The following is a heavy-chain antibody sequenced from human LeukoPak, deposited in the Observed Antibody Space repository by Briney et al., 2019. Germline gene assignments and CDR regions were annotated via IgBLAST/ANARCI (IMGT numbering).Heavy chain of an antibody. CDR3: ARGPGLLLWFGELFCNWFDP. CDR2: INHSGSA. V-gene: IGHV4-34*01. D-gene: IGHD3-10*01. CDR1: GGSFSGYY. J-gene: IGHJ5*02. Sequence: PSETLSLTCAVYGGSFSGYYWSWIRQPPGKGLEWIGEINHSGSANYNPSLKSRVTISVDTSKNQFSLKLSSVTAADTAAYYCARGPGLLLWFGELFCNWFDPWGQGTLVTVSS.